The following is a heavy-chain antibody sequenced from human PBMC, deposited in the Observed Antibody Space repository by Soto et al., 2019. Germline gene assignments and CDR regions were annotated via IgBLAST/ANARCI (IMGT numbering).Heavy chain of an antibody. CDR1: GYTFTSYG. D-gene: IGHD3-22*01. J-gene: IGHJ6*02. V-gene: IGHV1-18*01. CDR3: ARIGSISYYDSSGPTQNGMDV. Sequence: ASVKVSCKASGYTFTSYGISWVRQAPGQGLEWMGWISAYNGNTNYAQKLQGRVTMTTDTSTSTAYMELRSLRSDDTAVYYCARIGSISYYDSSGPTQNGMDVWGQGTTVTSP. CDR2: ISAYNGNT.